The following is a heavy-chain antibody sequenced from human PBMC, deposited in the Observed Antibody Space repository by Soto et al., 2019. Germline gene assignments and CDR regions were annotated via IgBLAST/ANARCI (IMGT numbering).Heavy chain of an antibody. D-gene: IGHD1-26*01. CDR1: GFIFRNAW. CDR3: HTSKGSGVGACDY. CDR2: VKSKIDDETT. Sequence: EGRLVESGGGLVKPEESLRLTCAASGFIFRNAWMNWVRQAPGKGLEWVGRVKSKIDDETTDYAAPVKGRFTITRDDSNSVVYLQMTSLKIEDTAVYFCHTSKGSGVGACDYCGPGTVVTVSS. J-gene: IGHJ4*02. V-gene: IGHV3-15*07.